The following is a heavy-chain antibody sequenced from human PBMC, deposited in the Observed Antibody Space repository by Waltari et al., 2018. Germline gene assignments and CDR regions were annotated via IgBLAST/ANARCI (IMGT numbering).Heavy chain of an antibody. Sequence: QLQLQESGPGLVKPSETLSLTCTVSGGSISSSSYYWGWIRQPPGKGLGWIGSIYYSGSTYYNPSLKSRCTISVDTSKNQFSLKLSSVTAADTAVYYCARQGVVTAKIPQFDYWGQGTLVTVSS. CDR2: IYYSGST. CDR3: ARQGVVTAKIPQFDY. D-gene: IGHD2-21*02. V-gene: IGHV4-39*01. CDR1: GGSISSSSYY. J-gene: IGHJ4*02.